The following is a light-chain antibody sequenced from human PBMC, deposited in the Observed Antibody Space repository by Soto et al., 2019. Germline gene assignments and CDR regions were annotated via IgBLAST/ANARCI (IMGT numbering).Light chain of an antibody. V-gene: IGLV2-14*01. CDR1: SSDVGGYNY. Sequence: QSALTQPASVSGSPGQSITISCTGTSSDVGGYNYVSWYQQYPGRVPKLLIYKVTNRPSGVSNRFSGSKSGNTASLTISGLQAEDEADDFCNSPTPGSLYVFGSGTKLTV. CDR3: NSPTPGSLYV. CDR2: KVT. J-gene: IGLJ1*01.